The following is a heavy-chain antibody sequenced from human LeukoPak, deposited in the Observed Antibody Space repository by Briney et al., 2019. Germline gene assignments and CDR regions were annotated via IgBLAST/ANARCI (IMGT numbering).Heavy chain of an antibody. D-gene: IGHD6-13*01. CDR3: AAEGDGSSSWY. Sequence: SVKVSCKASGFTFTSSAVQWVRQARGQRLEWIGWIVVGSGNTNYAQKFQERITITRDMSTSTAYMELSSLRSEDAAVYYCAAEGDGSSSWYWGQGTLVTVSS. CDR1: GFTFTSSA. J-gene: IGHJ4*02. V-gene: IGHV1-58*01. CDR2: IVVGSGNT.